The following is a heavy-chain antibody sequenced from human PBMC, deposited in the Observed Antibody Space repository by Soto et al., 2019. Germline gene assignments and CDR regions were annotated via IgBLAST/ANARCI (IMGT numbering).Heavy chain of an antibody. CDR2: IYATGTT. D-gene: IGHD1-1*01. CDR1: GASISGFY. Sequence: SETLSLTCTVSGASISGFYWSWIRKSAGKGLEWIGRIYATGTTDYNPSLKSRVMMSVDTSKKQFSLKMRSVTAADTAVYYCVRDGTKTLRDWFDPWGQGISVTVS. V-gene: IGHV4-4*07. CDR3: VRDGTKTLRDWFDP. J-gene: IGHJ5*02.